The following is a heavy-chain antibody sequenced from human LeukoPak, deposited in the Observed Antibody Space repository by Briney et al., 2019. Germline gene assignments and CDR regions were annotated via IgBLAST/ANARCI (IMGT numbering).Heavy chain of an antibody. V-gene: IGHV4-30-2*02. D-gene: IGHD1-26*01. CDR2: IYHSGST. CDR1: GGSISSGGYY. Sequence: SETLSLTCTVSGGSISSGGYYWSWIRQPPGKGLEWIGYIYHSGSTYYNPSLKGRFTISRDNSKNTLYLQMSSLRAEDTAVYYCATPSGSYRHVDYWGQGTLVTVSS. J-gene: IGHJ4*02. CDR3: ATPSGSYRHVDY.